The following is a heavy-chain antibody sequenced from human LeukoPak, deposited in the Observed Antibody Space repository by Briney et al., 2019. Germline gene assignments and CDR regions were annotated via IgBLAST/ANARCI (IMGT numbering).Heavy chain of an antibody. V-gene: IGHV3-33*01. J-gene: IGHJ3*02. D-gene: IGHD3-22*01. CDR2: IWYDGSNK. CDR1: GFTFSNSG. Sequence: PGRSLRLSCAASGFTFSNSGMHWVRQAPGKGLEWVAVIWYDGSNKYYADSVKGRFTISRDNSKNTLYLQMNSLRAEDTAVYYCSSYASYDSSGLDAFDIWGQGTMVTVSS. CDR3: SSYASYDSSGLDAFDI.